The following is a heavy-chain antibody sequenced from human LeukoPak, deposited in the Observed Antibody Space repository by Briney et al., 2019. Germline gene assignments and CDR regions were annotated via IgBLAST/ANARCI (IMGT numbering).Heavy chain of an antibody. D-gene: IGHD3-22*01. CDR2: ISAYNGNT. J-gene: IGHJ4*02. V-gene: IGHV1-18*01. Sequence: LGASVKVSCKASGYTFTSYGISWVRQAPGQGLEWMGWISAYNGNTNYAQKLQGRVTMTTDTSTSTAYMELRSLRSDDTAVYYCARDAYYYDSSGLFDYWGQGTLVTVSS. CDR1: GYTFTSYG. CDR3: ARDAYYYDSSGLFDY.